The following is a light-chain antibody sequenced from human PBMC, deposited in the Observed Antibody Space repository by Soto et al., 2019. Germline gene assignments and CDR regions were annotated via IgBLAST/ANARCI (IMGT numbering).Light chain of an antibody. J-gene: IGKJ2*01. CDR2: GAS. CDR1: QSVSSSS. Sequence: EIVLTQSPDTLSLSPGERATLSCRASQSVSSSSLTWYQQKPGQAPRFLIYGASNRAIGITDRFSGSGSETDFTLAISRLEPEDFAVYYCQQYGDSSYTFGRGTKLEMK. CDR3: QQYGDSSYT. V-gene: IGKV3-20*01.